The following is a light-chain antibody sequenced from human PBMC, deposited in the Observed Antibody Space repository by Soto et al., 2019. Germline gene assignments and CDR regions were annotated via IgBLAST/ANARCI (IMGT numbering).Light chain of an antibody. Sequence: DIQMTQSPSTLSASVGDRVTITCRASQNIDNWLAWYQQKPGKAPKLLIYKASSLESGVPSRFSGSASGTEFTLTISSLQPDDFATYCCQLRDTFGQGTKLEIK. CDR2: KAS. J-gene: IGKJ2*01. V-gene: IGKV1-5*03. CDR1: QNIDNW. CDR3: QLRDT.